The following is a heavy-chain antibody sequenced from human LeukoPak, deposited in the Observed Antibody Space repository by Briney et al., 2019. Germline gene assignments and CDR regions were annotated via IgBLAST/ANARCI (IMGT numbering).Heavy chain of an antibody. D-gene: IGHD3-22*01. J-gene: IGHJ4*02. CDR1: GYTFTSYG. V-gene: IGHV1-18*01. CDR3: AKDDYYDSSGYYTPNDY. Sequence: ASVKVSCKASGYTFTSYGISWVRQAPGQGLEWMGWISAYNGNTNYAQKLQGRDTMTTDTSTSTAYMELRSLRSDDTAVYYCAKDDYYDSSGYYTPNDYWGQGTLVTVSS. CDR2: ISAYNGNT.